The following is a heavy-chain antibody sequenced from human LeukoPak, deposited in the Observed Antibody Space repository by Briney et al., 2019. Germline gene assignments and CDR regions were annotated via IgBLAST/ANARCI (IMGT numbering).Heavy chain of an antibody. D-gene: IGHD3-10*01. CDR1: GFTFSNYG. Sequence: GGSLTLSCAASGFTFSNYGMHWVRQAPGKGLEWVALLVYDGFYADSVKGRFTISRDDSRNTLYLQLSSLRAEDTAVYYCAKDLITMVRGSPMDVWGQGTTVTVSS. J-gene: IGHJ6*02. V-gene: IGHV3-30*18. CDR2: LVYDG. CDR3: AKDLITMVRGSPMDV.